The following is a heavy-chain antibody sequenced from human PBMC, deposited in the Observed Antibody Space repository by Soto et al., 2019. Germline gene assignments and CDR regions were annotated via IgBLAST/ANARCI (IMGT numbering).Heavy chain of an antibody. Sequence: SLRLSCAASGFTFDDYAMHWVRQAPGKGLEWVSGISWNSGSIGYADSVKGRFTISRDNAKNSLYLQMNSLRAEDTALYYCAKDSTEIVAIDYWGQGTLVTVSS. V-gene: IGHV3-9*01. CDR3: AKDSTEIVAIDY. CDR2: ISWNSGSI. D-gene: IGHD5-12*01. J-gene: IGHJ4*02. CDR1: GFTFDDYA.